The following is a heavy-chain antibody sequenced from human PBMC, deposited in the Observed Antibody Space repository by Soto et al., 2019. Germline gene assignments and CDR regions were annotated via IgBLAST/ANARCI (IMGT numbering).Heavy chain of an antibody. D-gene: IGHD2-8*01. CDR3: ARSQRNGAMDV. CDR1: GFTFRSYW. V-gene: IGHV3-21*01. Sequence: GGSLRLSCAASGFTFRSYWMHWVRQAPGKGLVWVSSITSGSSFIDYADSVKGRFTISRDDAKNSLFLQMSSLRADDTAVYYCARSQRNGAMDVWGQGTTVTVSS. CDR2: ITSGSSFI. J-gene: IGHJ6*02.